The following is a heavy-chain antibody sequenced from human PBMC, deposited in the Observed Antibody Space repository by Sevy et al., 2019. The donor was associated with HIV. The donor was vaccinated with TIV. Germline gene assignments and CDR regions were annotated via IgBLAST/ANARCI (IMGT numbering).Heavy chain of an antibody. J-gene: IGHJ4*02. V-gene: IGHV4-59*12. CDR3: ARESIGTVGDFDY. CDR2: IYYSGST. Sequence: SETLSLTCTVSGGSISNYFWSWIRQSPGKGLEWIGYIYYSGSTNYNPSLKSRVTISVDTSKNQFSLKLSSVTAADTAVYYCARESIGTVGDFDYRGQGTLVTVSS. D-gene: IGHD6-6*01. CDR1: GGSISNYF.